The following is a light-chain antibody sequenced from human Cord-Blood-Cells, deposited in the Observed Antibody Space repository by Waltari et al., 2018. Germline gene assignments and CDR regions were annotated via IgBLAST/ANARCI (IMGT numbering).Light chain of an antibody. CDR1: GLRSYY. J-gene: IGLJ1*01. Sequence: SSELTQAPAVSVALGQPVRITCQGDGLRSYYASWYQQKPGQAPVLVIYGKNNRPSGIPDRFSGSSSGNTASLTITGAQAEDEADYYCNSRDSSGNHYVFGTGTKVTVL. V-gene: IGLV3-19*01. CDR2: GKN. CDR3: NSRDSSGNHYV.